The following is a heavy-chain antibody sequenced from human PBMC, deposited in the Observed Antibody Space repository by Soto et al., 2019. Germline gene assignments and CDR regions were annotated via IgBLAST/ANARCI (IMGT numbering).Heavy chain of an antibody. CDR2: IIPIFGTA. CDR3: AREGSSIFGVVTPHWFDP. J-gene: IGHJ5*02. V-gene: IGHV1-69*06. CDR1: GGTFSSYA. Sequence: NVSCKASGGTFSSYAISWVRQAPGQGLEWMGGIIPIFGTANYAQKFQGRVTITADKSTSTAYMELSSLRSEDTAVYYCAREGSSIFGVVTPHWFDPWGQGTLVTVSS. D-gene: IGHD3-3*02.